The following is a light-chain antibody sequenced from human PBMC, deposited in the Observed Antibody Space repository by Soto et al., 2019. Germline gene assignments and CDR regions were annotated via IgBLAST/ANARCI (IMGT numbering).Light chain of an antibody. CDR3: QQLQRTPFT. CDR1: QDVSRY. Sequence: QLTQSPSSLSASVGDRVTITCRASQDVSRYLAWYQQKAGKAPKLLIYGASTLQSGVPSRFSGFGSGTEITLTIGSLQPEDFATDHCQQLQRTPFTFGPGTTGDV. CDR2: GAS. J-gene: IGKJ3*01. V-gene: IGKV1-9*01.